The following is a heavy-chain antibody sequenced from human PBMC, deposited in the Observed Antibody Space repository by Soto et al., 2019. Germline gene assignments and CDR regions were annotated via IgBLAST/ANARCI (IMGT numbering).Heavy chain of an antibody. CDR1: GYTFTSYD. J-gene: IGHJ4*02. V-gene: IGHV1-8*01. CDR2: MNPNSGNT. D-gene: IGHD5-12*01. CDR3: ARGNGIYRGSPDY. Sequence: QVQLVQSGAEVKKPGASVKVSCKASGYTFTSYDINWVRQATGQGLEWIGWMNPNSGNTDYAQNFQGRVTMTRSTSISTAYMELTSLRSDDTAVYYCARGNGIYRGSPDYWGQGTLVTVSS.